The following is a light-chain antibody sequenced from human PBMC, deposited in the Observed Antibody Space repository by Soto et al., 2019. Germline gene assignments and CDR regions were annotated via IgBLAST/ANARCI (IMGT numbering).Light chain of an antibody. V-gene: IGKV3-20*01. Sequence: ESVLTQSPGTLSLSPGERATLSCRASQSVSSSYLAWYQQKPGQAPRRLIYGASIRATVIPDRFSGSGSGTYFTLTISRLEPEGFAVYSWQLDGSSPPVTFGQVTKVEI. CDR3: QLDGSSPPVT. CDR1: QSVSSSY. CDR2: GAS. J-gene: IGKJ1*01.